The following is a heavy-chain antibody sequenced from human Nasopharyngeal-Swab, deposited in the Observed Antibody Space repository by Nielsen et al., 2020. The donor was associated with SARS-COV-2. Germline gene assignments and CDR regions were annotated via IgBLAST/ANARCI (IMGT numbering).Heavy chain of an antibody. V-gene: IGHV3-7*03. D-gene: IGHD2-2*01. J-gene: IGHJ6*02. Sequence: GESLKISCAASGFTFSSYWMSWVRQAPGKGLEWVAKIKQDGSEKYYGESVKGRFTISRDNAKNSLYLQMNSLRAEDTAVYYCARDKEKYQPQDYYYYGMDVWGQGTTVTVSS. CDR1: GFTFSSYW. CDR3: ARDKEKYQPQDYYYYGMDV. CDR2: IKQDGSEK.